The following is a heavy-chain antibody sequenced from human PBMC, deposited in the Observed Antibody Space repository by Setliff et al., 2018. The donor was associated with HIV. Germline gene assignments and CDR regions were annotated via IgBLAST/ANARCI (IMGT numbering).Heavy chain of an antibody. V-gene: IGHV4-39*07. Sequence: SETLSLTCTVSGGSINTGSYYWGWIRQPPGQGLEWIGSSYYSGSTDHNPSLKRRVSIALDTSKNQFSLRLNSATAADTAVYYCARDRRDDYYLTAYFDSWGQGTLVTVSS. CDR2: SYYSGST. CDR1: GGSINTGSYY. D-gene: IGHD1-26*01. J-gene: IGHJ4*02. CDR3: ARDRRDDYYLTAYFDS.